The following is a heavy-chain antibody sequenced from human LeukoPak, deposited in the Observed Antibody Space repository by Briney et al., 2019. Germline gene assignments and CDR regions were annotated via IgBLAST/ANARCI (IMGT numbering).Heavy chain of an antibody. CDR1: GFTVSSNY. CDR3: AKGVVVPAATYMDV. D-gene: IGHD2-2*01. CDR2: LFGGGST. Sequence: GGSLRLSCAASGFTVSSNYMSWVRQAPGKGLEWVSVLFGGGSTYYADSVKGRLTISRDNSKNTLYLHMNSLRAEDTAVYYCAKGVVVPAATYMDVWGKGTTVTVSS. V-gene: IGHV3-66*01. J-gene: IGHJ6*03.